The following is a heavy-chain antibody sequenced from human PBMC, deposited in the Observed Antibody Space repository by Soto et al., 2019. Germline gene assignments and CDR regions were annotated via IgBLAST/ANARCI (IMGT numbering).Heavy chain of an antibody. Sequence: SDTLSLTCTVSGGSLSSYYWSWIRQPPGKGLEWIGYIYYSGSTNYNPSLKSRVTISVDTSKNQFSLKLSSVTAADTAVYYCATHRRNFDHYFDYWGQGTLVNVSS. J-gene: IGHJ4*02. CDR1: GGSLSSYY. V-gene: IGHV4-59*01. CDR3: ATHRRNFDHYFDY. CDR2: IYYSGST. D-gene: IGHD3-9*01.